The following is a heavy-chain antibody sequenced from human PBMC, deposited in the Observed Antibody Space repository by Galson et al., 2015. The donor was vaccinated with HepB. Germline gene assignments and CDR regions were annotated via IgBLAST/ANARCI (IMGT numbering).Heavy chain of an antibody. CDR2: ISSSGIDT. Sequence: SLRLSCAASGFTFSDYYMSWIRQAPGTGLEWVAYISSSGIDTIYADSVKGRFTISRDNAKNSLYLQMNSLRVDDTAVYYCTGYYYDSTTYYYGWGQGTLVTV. J-gene: IGHJ4*02. D-gene: IGHD3-22*01. V-gene: IGHV3-11*06. CDR3: TGYYYDSTTYYYG. CDR1: GFTFSDYY.